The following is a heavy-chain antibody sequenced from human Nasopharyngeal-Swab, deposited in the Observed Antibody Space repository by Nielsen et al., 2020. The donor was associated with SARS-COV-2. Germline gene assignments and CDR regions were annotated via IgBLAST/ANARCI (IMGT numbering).Heavy chain of an antibody. V-gene: IGHV3-30*03. J-gene: IGHJ3*02. CDR2: ISYDGSNK. CDR3: YGGYDAFDI. D-gene: IGHD4-17*01. Sequence: WIRQPPGKGLEWVAVISYDGSNKYYADSVKGRFTISRDNSKNTLYLQMNSLRAEDTAVYYCYGGYDAFDIWGQETMVTVSS.